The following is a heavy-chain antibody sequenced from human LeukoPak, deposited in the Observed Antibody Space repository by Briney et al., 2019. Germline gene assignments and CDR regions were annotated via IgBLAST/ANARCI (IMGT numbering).Heavy chain of an antibody. V-gene: IGHV3-9*01. Sequence: GRSLRLSCAASGFTFDDYAMHWVRQAPGKGLEWVSGISWNSGSIGYADSVKGRFTISRDNAKNSPYLQMNSLRAEDTALYYCAKSRVPAAPFDYWGQGTLVTVSS. J-gene: IGHJ4*02. CDR3: AKSRVPAAPFDY. CDR2: ISWNSGSI. CDR1: GFTFDDYA. D-gene: IGHD2-2*01.